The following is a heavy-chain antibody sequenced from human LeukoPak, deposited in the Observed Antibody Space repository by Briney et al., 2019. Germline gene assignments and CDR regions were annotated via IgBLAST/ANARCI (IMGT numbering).Heavy chain of an antibody. CDR2: VYQTGST. D-gene: IGHD3-3*01. V-gene: IGHV4-38-2*02. CDR3: ARAKSGYPEY. CDR1: GYSITSGYY. Sequence: SETLSLTCIVSGYSITSGYYWGWIRQSPGKGLEWIGNVYQTGSTYYNPSLKSRVTISVDTSKNQFSLNLTSVTAADTAMYYCARAKSGYPEYWGQGTLVTVSS. J-gene: IGHJ4*02.